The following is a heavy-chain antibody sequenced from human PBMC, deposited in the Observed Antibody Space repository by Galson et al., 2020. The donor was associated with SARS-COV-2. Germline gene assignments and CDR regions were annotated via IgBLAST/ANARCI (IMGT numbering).Heavy chain of an antibody. Sequence: SQTLSLTCTVSGGSISNANYFWGWPRQPPGNGLEWIGHIYYSGATYYSPSLKSRVTISLDTSKNQFSLKLSSVTAADTAVYYCARHDNDYGTNWGQGTLVTVSS. CDR3: ARHDNDYGTN. J-gene: IGHJ4*02. CDR1: GGSISNANYF. CDR2: IYYSGAT. V-gene: IGHV4-39*01. D-gene: IGHD4-17*01.